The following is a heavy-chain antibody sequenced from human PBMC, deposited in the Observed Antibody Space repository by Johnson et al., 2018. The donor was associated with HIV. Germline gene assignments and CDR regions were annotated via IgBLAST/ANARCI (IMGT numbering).Heavy chain of an antibody. J-gene: IGHJ3*02. CDR2: LSYDGSTK. V-gene: IGHV3-30*04. Sequence: QMLLVESGGGVVQPGGSLRLSCAASGFSFSSYAMHWVRQAPGKGLEWVASLSYDGSTKDYADSVKGRFTISRDISKNLLYLQMNSLRTEDTAVYYCALKAAFNDAFDIWGQGTMVTVPS. D-gene: IGHD6-25*01. CDR1: GFSFSSYA. CDR3: ALKAAFNDAFDI.